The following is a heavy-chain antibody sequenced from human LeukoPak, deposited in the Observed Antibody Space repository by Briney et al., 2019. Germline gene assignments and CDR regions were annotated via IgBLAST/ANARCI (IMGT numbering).Heavy chain of an antibody. J-gene: IGHJ4*02. D-gene: IGHD3-16*01. V-gene: IGHV1-2*02. Sequence: ASVKVYCKASGYTFTGYYMHWVRQAPGQGLGWMGWINPNSGDTNYAQKFQGRVTMTRDTSISTAYMELSSLRSDDTAVYYCARVGSRGRHFDYWGQGTLVTVSS. CDR3: ARVGSRGRHFDY. CDR1: GYTFTGYY. CDR2: INPNSGDT.